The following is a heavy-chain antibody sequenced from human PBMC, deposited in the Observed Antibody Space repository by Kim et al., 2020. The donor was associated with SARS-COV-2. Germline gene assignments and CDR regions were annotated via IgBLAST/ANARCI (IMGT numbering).Heavy chain of an antibody. Sequence: GGSLRLSCAASGFTFSSYGMHWVRQAPGKGLEWVAVIWYDGSNKYYADSVKGRFTISRDNSKNTLYLQMNSLRAEDTAVYYCARDFAHGACAFDIWGQGTMVTVSS. V-gene: IGHV3-33*01. CDR1: GFTFSSYG. D-gene: IGHD4-17*01. CDR3: ARDFAHGACAFDI. CDR2: IWYDGSNK. J-gene: IGHJ3*02.